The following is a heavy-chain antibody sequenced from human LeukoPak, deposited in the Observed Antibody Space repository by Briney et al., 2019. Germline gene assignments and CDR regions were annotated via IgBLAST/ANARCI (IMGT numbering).Heavy chain of an antibody. D-gene: IGHD2-15*01. CDR1: GFTFSSYS. V-gene: IGHV3-21*04. Sequence: GGSLRLSCAASGFTFSSYSMNWVRQAPGKGLEWVSSISSSSSYIYYADSVKGRFTISRDNAKNSLYLQMNSLRAEDTAVYYCARGLGYCSGGSCPVDYWGQGTLVTVSS. CDR2: ISSSSSYI. J-gene: IGHJ4*02. CDR3: ARGLGYCSGGSCPVDY.